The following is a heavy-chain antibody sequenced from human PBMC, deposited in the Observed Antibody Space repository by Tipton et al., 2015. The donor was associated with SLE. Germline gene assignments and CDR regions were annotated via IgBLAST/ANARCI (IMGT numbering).Heavy chain of an antibody. J-gene: IGHJ2*01. CDR3: VRVSSGGHFDL. V-gene: IGHV4-61*02. D-gene: IGHD5/OR15-5a*01. Sequence: TLSLTCTVSGDSITSNNYHWSWIRQTAGKGLEWIGRISHTGINIYNPSLKSRLTMSVDTSKNQFSLKLSSVTAADTAMYYCVRVSSGGHFDLWGRGTLVTVSS. CDR1: GDSITSNNYH. CDR2: ISHTGIN.